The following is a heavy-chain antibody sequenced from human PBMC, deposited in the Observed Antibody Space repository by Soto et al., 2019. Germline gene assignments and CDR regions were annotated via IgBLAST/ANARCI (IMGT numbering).Heavy chain of an antibody. CDR1: GFIFSSYS. CDR2: ISPRSDYI. J-gene: IGHJ4*02. Sequence: EVQLVESGGGLVKPGGSLRLSCAASGFIFSSYSMNRVRQAPGKGLEWVSSISPRSDYIYFADSMRGRFTISRDNAQNSLYLHMNNLRAEDTAVYHCARVSGTLERYSDLDYWGQGTLVTVSS. V-gene: IGHV3-21*06. CDR3: ARVSGTLERYSDLDY. D-gene: IGHD3-10*01.